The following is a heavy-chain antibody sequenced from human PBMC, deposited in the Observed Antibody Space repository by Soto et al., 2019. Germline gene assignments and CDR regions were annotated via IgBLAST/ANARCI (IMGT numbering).Heavy chain of an antibody. J-gene: IGHJ4*02. D-gene: IGHD1-1*01. V-gene: IGHV4-31*03. CDR1: GGSISSGGYY. CDR2: IYYSGST. Sequence: TLSLTCTVSGGSISSGGYYWSWIRQHPGKGLEWIGYIYYSGSTHYNPSLKSRVTISVDTSKNQFSLKLSSVSAADTAVYYCARMAMETIYYFDYWGQGTLGTVS. CDR3: ARMAMETIYYFDY.